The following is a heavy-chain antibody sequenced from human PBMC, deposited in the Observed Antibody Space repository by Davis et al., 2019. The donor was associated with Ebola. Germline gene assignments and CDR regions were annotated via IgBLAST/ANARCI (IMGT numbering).Heavy chain of an antibody. J-gene: IGHJ4*02. Sequence: ASVKVSCKASGYTFTGYYMHWVRQAPGQGLEWMGWINAGNGNTKYSQKFQGRVTITRDTSASTAYMELSSLRSEDTAVYYCARDRAVRGVTSLGYWGQGTLVTVSS. CDR2: INAGNGNT. D-gene: IGHD3-10*01. CDR1: GYTFTGYY. V-gene: IGHV1-3*01. CDR3: ARDRAVRGVTSLGY.